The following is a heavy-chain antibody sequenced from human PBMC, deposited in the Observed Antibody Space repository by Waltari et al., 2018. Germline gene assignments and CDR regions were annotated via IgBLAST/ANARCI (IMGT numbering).Heavy chain of an antibody. CDR2: SSTKRGKA. V-gene: IGHV1-18*01. CDR1: GYNFVGYG. J-gene: IGHJ4*02. CDR3: ATRATLGGMAVAGNHC. D-gene: IGHD6-19*01. Sequence: QVQLVQSGPEVKKPGASVKVSCKTSGYNFVGYGISWVRQAPGQGLEWMGYSSTKRGKAKYAEKLQGRLTLTTDTSTGAAYLEVRSLTPDDADVYYCATRATLGGMAVAGNHCWGQGTLVTVSS.